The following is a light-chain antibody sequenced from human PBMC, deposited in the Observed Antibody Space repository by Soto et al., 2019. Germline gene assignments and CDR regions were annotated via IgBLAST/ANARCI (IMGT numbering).Light chain of an antibody. CDR1: SSDIGAYNF. J-gene: IGLJ2*01. V-gene: IGLV2-14*03. Sequence: QSALTQPASVSGSPGQSITISCTGTSSDIGAYNFVSWYQQHPVKAPKLMLYDVNIRPSGVSNRFSGSKSGNTASLTISGLQAEDEEDYYCTSWTTSTTMIFGGGTKLTVL. CDR3: TSWTTSTTMI. CDR2: DVN.